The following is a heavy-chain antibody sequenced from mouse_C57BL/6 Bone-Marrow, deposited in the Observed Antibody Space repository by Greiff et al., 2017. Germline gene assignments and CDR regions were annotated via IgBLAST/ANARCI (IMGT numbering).Heavy chain of an antibody. CDR1: GYTFTSYW. V-gene: IGHV1-64*01. Sequence: QVQLQQPGAELVKPGASVKLSCKASGYTFTSYWMHWVKQRPGQGLEWIGMLHPNGGSTNYNEKFKSKATLTVDKSSSTAYMQLSSLTSEDSAVDYCARMGFAWFADWGQGTLVTVSA. CDR2: LHPNGGST. CDR3: ARMGFAWFAD. D-gene: IGHD3-1*01. J-gene: IGHJ3*01.